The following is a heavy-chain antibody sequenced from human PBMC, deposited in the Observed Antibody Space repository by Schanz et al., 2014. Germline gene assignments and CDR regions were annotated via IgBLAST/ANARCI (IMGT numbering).Heavy chain of an antibody. CDR1: GFTFSRFG. D-gene: IGHD3-22*01. CDR3: AKQHGVIQQVSDY. V-gene: IGHV3-30-3*02. J-gene: IGHJ4*02. Sequence: QGQLVESGGGVVQPGRSLRLSCATSGFTFSRFGMHWVRQAPGKGLEWVAFISYDGSNKYYADSVKGRFTISRDNSKNTLYLQMNSLRAEDTAVYYCAKQHGVIQQVSDYWGQGTLVTVSS. CDR2: ISYDGSNK.